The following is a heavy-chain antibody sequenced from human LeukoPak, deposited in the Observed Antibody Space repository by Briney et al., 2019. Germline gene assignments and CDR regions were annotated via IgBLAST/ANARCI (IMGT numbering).Heavy chain of an antibody. CDR2: INYSEST. D-gene: IGHD3-22*01. CDR1: GGSFSGYY. J-gene: IGHJ4*02. CDR3: ARGGFSVDYYEGSGSDY. V-gene: IGHV4-34*01. Sequence: SETETLICTVYGGSFSGYYWSWPRQPPGKGLEWVGEINYSESTNYNPSLKSRVTISVDTSKNQFSLKLSSVPAADTAVYYCARGGFSVDYYEGSGSDYWGQGTLVTVSS.